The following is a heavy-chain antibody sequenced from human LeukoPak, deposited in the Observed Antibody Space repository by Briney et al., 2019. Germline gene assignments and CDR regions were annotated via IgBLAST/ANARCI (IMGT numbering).Heavy chain of an antibody. J-gene: IGHJ2*01. D-gene: IGHD7-27*01. CDR1: GGSISSYY. Sequence: PSETLSLTCTVSGGSISSYYWSWIRQPAGKGLEWIGRIYTSGSTNYNPSLKSRVTISVDTSKNQFSLKVTSVTAADTAVYYCARAANWGSKGYYWYFDLWGRGTLVTVSS. CDR3: ARAANWGSKGYYWYFDL. V-gene: IGHV4-4*07. CDR2: IYTSGST.